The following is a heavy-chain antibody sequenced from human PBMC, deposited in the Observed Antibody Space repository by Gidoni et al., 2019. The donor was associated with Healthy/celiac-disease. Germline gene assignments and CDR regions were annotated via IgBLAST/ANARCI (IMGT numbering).Heavy chain of an antibody. CDR2: ISSSSSTI. D-gene: IGHD2-2*01. V-gene: IGHV3-48*01. J-gene: IGHJ6*03. CDR1: GFTVSTYS. CDR3: AREGSSTSYYYMDV. Sequence: EVQLVESGGGLVQPRGSLRLSCAPYGFTVSTYSMNWVRQPPGKGLEWVSYISSSSSTIYYADSVKGRFTVSRDTAKNSLYLQMHSLRAEDTAVYYCAREGSSTSYYYMDVWGKGTTVTVSS.